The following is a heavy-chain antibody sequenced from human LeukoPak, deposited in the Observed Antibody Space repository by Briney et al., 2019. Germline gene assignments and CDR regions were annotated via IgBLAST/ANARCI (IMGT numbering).Heavy chain of an antibody. D-gene: IGHD3-22*01. CDR1: GFTFSYYT. J-gene: IGHJ4*02. V-gene: IGHV3-30-3*01. CDR3: ARVLNYYDSSGYYFSY. Sequence: PGGSLRLSCAASGFTFSYYTMHWVRQAPGKGLEWVAVISYDGSNKYYADSVKGRFTISRDNSKNTLYLQTNSLRAEDTAVYYCARVLNYYDSSGYYFSYWGQGTLVTVSS. CDR2: ISYDGSNK.